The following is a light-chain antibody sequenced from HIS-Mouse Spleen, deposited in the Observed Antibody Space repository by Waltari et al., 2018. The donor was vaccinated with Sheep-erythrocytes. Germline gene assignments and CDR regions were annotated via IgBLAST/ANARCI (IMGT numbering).Light chain of an antibody. Sequence: QSALTQPRSVSGSPGQSVTISCTGTSSDVGGYNYVSWYQQHPGKAPKLMIYDVSKRPPGGPVLFSGSQSGNPASLTISGLQAEDEADYYCCSYAGSYNYVFGTGTKVTVL. J-gene: IGLJ1*01. V-gene: IGLV2-11*01. CDR3: CSYAGSYNYV. CDR1: SSDVGGYNY. CDR2: DVS.